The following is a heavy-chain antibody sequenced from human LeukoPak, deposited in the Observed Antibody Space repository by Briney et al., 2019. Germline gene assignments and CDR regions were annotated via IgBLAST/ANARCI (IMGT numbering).Heavy chain of an antibody. Sequence: SETLSLTCTVSGGSISRYYWSWIRQPAGKGLDWIGRIYTSGSTNYNPSLKSQVTMSVDTSKNQFSLKLTSVTAADTAVYYCARDPGDYPPYYFDYWGQGTLVTVSS. V-gene: IGHV4-4*07. CDR1: GGSISRYY. D-gene: IGHD2-21*02. CDR2: IYTSGST. CDR3: ARDPGDYPPYYFDY. J-gene: IGHJ4*02.